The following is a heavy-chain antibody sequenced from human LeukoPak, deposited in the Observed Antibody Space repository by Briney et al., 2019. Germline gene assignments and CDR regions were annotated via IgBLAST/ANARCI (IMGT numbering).Heavy chain of an antibody. D-gene: IGHD3-10*01. J-gene: IGHJ4*02. Sequence: KESGPTLVKPTQTLTLTCTFSGFSLSTSGVGVGWIRQPPGKALEWLALIYWDDDQRYSPSLKSRLTITKDTSKNQVVLTMTNVDPVDTATYYCAHAERRLLGGLIITPFDYWGQGTLVTVSS. CDR1: GFSLSTSGVG. CDR3: AHAERRLLGGLIITPFDY. V-gene: IGHV2-5*02. CDR2: IYWDDDQ.